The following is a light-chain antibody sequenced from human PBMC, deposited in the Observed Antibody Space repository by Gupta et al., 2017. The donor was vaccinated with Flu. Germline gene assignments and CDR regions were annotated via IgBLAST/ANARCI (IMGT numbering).Light chain of an antibody. V-gene: IGLV6-57*03. CDR2: EDN. CDR3: QSNDSSSDVV. J-gene: IGLJ3*02. CDR1: SGSTDSNY. Sequence: NSILTQPHSVSESAGKSVTFSCPRRSGSTDSNYVQWYQQHPGSAPSTVIYEDNQRPSGVPDRFSGSVDSYSNSASLTIPGLKTEDEADCCCQSNDSSSDVVFGGGTKLTVL.